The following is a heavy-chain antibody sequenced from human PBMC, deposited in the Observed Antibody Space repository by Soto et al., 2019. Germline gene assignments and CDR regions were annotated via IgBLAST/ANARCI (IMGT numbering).Heavy chain of an antibody. CDR2: ISGSGGST. CDR3: AKGGWYPGIAVAGPPPEDPFDY. CDR1: GFTFSSYA. V-gene: IGHV3-23*01. J-gene: IGHJ4*02. D-gene: IGHD6-19*01. Sequence: EVQLLESGGGLVQPGGSLRLSCAASGFTFSSYAMSWVRQAPGKGLEWVSAISGSGGSTYYADSVKGRFTISRDNSKNTLYLQMNSLRAEDTAVYYCAKGGWYPGIAVAGPPPEDPFDYWGQGTLVTVSS.